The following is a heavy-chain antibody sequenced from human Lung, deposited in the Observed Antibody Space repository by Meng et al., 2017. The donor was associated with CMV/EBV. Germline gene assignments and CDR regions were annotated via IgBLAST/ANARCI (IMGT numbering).Heavy chain of an antibody. J-gene: IGHJ4*02. Sequence: ESLKISCAASGFTFSSYWMSWVRQAPGKGLEWVANIKQDGSEKYYVDSVKGRFTISRDNAKYSLYLQMNSLRAEATAVYYCARVDCWSDHYYFDYWGQGTLVNVSS. CDR2: IKQDGSEK. D-gene: IGHD3-3*01. V-gene: IGHV3-7*01. CDR3: ARVDCWSDHYYFDY. CDR1: GFTFSSYW.